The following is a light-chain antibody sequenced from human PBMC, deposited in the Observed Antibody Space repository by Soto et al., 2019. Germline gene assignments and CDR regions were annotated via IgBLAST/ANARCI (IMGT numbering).Light chain of an antibody. CDR1: QSAGNF. CDR2: YIS. J-gene: IGKJ5*01. CDR3: QQHTQWPIT. Sequence: EIVMTQSPATLSVSTGETASLSCRASQSAGNFLAWYQQKPGQAPRLLIYYISTRATGIPARFSGSGSGTEFTLTINSLQSEDSAVYYCQQHTQWPITFGQGTRLEIK. V-gene: IGKV3D-15*01.